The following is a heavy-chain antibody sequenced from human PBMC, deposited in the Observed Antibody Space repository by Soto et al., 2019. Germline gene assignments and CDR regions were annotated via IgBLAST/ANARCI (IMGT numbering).Heavy chain of an antibody. CDR1: GGSISSYY. J-gene: IGHJ4*02. V-gene: IGHV4-59*01. D-gene: IGHD6-19*01. CDR2: IYYSGST. Sequence: QVQLQESGPGLVKPSETLSLTCTVSGGSISSYYWSWIRQPPGKGLEWIGYIYYSGSTNYNPSLKSRVTLSVDTSKNQFSLKLSSVTAADTAVYYCARSYSSGWPDYWGQGTLVTVSS. CDR3: ARSYSSGWPDY.